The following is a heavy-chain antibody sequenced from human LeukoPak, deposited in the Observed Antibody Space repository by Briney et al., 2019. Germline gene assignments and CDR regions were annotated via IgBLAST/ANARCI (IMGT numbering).Heavy chain of an antibody. CDR3: ARERNSGSYHFDY. D-gene: IGHD1-26*01. CDR1: GGSISSYY. Sequence: PPETLSLTCTVSGGSISSYYWSWIRQPPGKGLEWIGYIYYSGSTNYNPSLKSRVTISVDTSKNQFSLKLSSVTAADTAVYYCARERNSGSYHFDYWGQGTLVTVSS. CDR2: IYYSGST. V-gene: IGHV4-59*01. J-gene: IGHJ4*02.